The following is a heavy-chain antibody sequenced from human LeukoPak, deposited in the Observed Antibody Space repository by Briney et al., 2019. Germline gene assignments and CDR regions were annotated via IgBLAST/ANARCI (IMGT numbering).Heavy chain of an antibody. CDR3: ARNNGMDV. CDR2: VSRDGSET. CDR1: GFSLSSHW. Sequence: GGSLRLSCAASGFSLSSHWMTWVRQVPGRGPEWVANVSRDGSETYYLDSVKGRFTISKDNAKNSLYLQMNSLRAEDTALYHCARNNGMDVWGQGTTVIVSS. J-gene: IGHJ6*02. V-gene: IGHV3-7*03.